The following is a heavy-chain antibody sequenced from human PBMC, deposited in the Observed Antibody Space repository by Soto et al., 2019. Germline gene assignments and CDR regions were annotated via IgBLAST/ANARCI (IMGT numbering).Heavy chain of an antibody. V-gene: IGHV4-4*08. D-gene: IGHD3-10*01. J-gene: IGHJ4*02. CDR2: IHSSGSS. CDR3: ATTRGLAVGGSFDY. CDR1: GASISSHY. Sequence: SETLSLTCTVSGASISSHYWNWIRQPPGKGPEWIGFIHSSGSSNNNPSLNSRVTISLDTSKNQFSLKLNSVAAADTAFYYCATTRGLAVGGSFDYWGQGMLVTVSS.